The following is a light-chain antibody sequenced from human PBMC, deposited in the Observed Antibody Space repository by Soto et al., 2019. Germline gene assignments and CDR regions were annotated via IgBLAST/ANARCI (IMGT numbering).Light chain of an antibody. Sequence: DIQMTQSPSTLSASLGDRVTITCRASQSISSRLAWYQQKPGKAPNLLIYKASSLESGVPSRFSGSGSGTDFTFTVSSLQPDDFATYYCQQYSTYSRTFGQGTKVDIK. CDR2: KAS. J-gene: IGKJ1*01. CDR1: QSISSR. V-gene: IGKV1-5*03. CDR3: QQYSTYSRT.